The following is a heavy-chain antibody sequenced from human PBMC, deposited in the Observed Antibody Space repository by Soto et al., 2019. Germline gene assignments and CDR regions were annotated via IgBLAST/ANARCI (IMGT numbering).Heavy chain of an antibody. J-gene: IGHJ6*02. D-gene: IGHD6-25*01. Sequence: EVQLVETGGGLIQPGGSLRLSCAASGFTVSSNYMSWVRQAPGKGLEWVSVIYSGGSTYYADSVKGRFTISRDNSKNTQYLQMNSLRAEDTAVYYCARAQRYYYYGMDVWGQGTTVTVSS. CDR1: GFTVSSNY. V-gene: IGHV3-53*02. CDR2: IYSGGST. CDR3: ARAQRYYYYGMDV.